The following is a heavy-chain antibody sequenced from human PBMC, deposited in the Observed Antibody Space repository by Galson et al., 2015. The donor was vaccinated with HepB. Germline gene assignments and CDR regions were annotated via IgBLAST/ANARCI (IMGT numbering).Heavy chain of an antibody. J-gene: IGHJ4*02. D-gene: IGHD3-22*01. V-gene: IGHV3-73*01. CDR2: IRSKANSYAT. CDR3: TSKGSGYYFIDY. CDR1: GYSFTSYW. Sequence: SGAEVKKPGESLRISCKGSGYSFTSYWISWVRQASGKGLEWVGRIRSKANSYATAYAASVKGRFTISRDDSKNTAYLQMNSLKTEDTAVYYCTSKGSGYYFIDYWGQGTLVTVSS.